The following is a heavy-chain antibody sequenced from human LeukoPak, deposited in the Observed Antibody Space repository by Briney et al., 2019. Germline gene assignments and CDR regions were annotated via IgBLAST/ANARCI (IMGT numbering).Heavy chain of an antibody. CDR1: GGSISSGGYY. J-gene: IGHJ4*02. Sequence: PSETLSLTCTVSGGSISSGGYYWSWIRQHPGKGLEWIGYIYYSGSTYYNPSLKSRVTISVDTSKNQFSLKLSSVTAADTAVYYCARDGCSSTSCGFDYWGQGTLVTVSS. D-gene: IGHD2-2*01. CDR2: IYYSGST. CDR3: ARDGCSSTSCGFDY. V-gene: IGHV4-31*03.